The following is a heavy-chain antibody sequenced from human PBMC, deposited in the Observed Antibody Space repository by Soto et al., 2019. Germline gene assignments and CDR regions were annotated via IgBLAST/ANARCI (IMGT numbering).Heavy chain of an antibody. CDR1: GGSFSGYY. D-gene: IGHD3-10*01. CDR2: INHSGST. CDR3: ARRGSGSYYRYYYYGMDV. J-gene: IGHJ6*02. Sequence: SETLSLTCAVYGGSFSGYYWSWIRQPPGKGLEWIGEINHSGSTNYNPSLKSRVTISVDTSKNQFSLKLSSVTAADTAVYYCARRGSGSYYRYYYYGMDVWGQGTTVTVSS. V-gene: IGHV4-34*01.